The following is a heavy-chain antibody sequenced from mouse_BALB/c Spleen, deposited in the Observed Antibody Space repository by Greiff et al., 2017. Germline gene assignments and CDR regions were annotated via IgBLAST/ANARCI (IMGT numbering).Heavy chain of an antibody. Sequence: EVQRVESGGGLVQPGGSLRLSCATSGFTFSDFYMEWVRQPPGKRLEWIAASRNKANDYTTEYSASVKGRFIVSRDTSQSILYLQMNALRAEDTAIYYCARDIYYDYDGAMDYWGQGTSVTVSS. D-gene: IGHD2-4*01. CDR3: ARDIYYDYDGAMDY. CDR1: GFTFSDFY. CDR2: SRNKANDYTT. J-gene: IGHJ4*01. V-gene: IGHV7-1*02.